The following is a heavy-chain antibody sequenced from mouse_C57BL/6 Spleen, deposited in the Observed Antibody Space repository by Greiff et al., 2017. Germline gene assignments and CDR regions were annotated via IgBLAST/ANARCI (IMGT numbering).Heavy chain of an antibody. Sequence: QVQLQQPGAELVMPGASVKLSCKASGYTFTSYWMHWVKQRPGQGLEWIGEIDPSDSYTNYNQKFKGKSTLTVDKSSSTAYMQLSSLTSEDSAVYYCASLVRSFDVWGTGTTVTVAS. V-gene: IGHV1-69*01. J-gene: IGHJ1*03. CDR3: ASLVRSFDV. D-gene: IGHD1-1*01. CDR2: IDPSDSYT. CDR1: GYTFTSYW.